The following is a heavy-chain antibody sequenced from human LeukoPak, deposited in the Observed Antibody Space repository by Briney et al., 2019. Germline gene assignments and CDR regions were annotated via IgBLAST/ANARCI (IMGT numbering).Heavy chain of an antibody. J-gene: IGHJ4*02. D-gene: IGHD3-22*01. V-gene: IGHV3-49*04. CDR3: TRSEYTYYYDGSGYLIDY. Sequence: PGRSLRLSCTASGFTLGDYALTWVRQAPGKGLEWLGFIRSKTYGGTTELAASVEGRFTISRDDSKSIAYLQMNSLKTEDTAVYYCTRSEYTYYYDGSGYLIDYWGQGTLVTVSS. CDR2: IRSKTYGGTT. CDR1: GFTLGDYA.